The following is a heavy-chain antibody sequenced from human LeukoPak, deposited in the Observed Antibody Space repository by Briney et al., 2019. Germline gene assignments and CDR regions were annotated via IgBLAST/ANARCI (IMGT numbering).Heavy chain of an antibody. CDR3: AKDGGSSWFEGVAFDI. CDR2: ISWNSGNM. CDR1: GFTFDDYA. J-gene: IGHJ3*02. Sequence: GGSLRLSCAASGFTFDDYAMHWVRQAPGKGLEWVSGISWNSGNMDYADSVKGRFTISRDNAKNSLYLQMNSLRAEDMALYYCAKDGGSSWFEGVAFDIWGQGTMVTVSS. D-gene: IGHD6-13*01. V-gene: IGHV3-9*03.